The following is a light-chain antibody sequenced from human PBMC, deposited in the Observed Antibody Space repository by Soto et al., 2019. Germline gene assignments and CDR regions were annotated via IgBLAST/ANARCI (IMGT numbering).Light chain of an antibody. CDR1: QSLTNW. CDR2: DAA. J-gene: IGKJ1*01. CDR3: QQYSSYWT. Sequence: DIQMTQSPSTLSASVGDSVTITCRASQSLTNWLAWYQQKPGKAPKLLIYDAASLESGVPSRFSGSGSGTEFTLTISSLQPDDFAIYYCQQYSSYWTFGQGTKVEVK. V-gene: IGKV1-5*01.